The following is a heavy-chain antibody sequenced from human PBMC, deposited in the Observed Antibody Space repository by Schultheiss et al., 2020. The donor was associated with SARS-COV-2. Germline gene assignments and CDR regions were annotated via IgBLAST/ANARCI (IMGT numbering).Heavy chain of an antibody. CDR2: IYHSGST. J-gene: IGHJ4*02. CDR3: ARGRPAARRRGYYFDY. V-gene: IGHV4-38-2*02. D-gene: IGHD6-6*01. CDR1: GYSISSGYY. Sequence: SQTLSLTCTVSGYSISSGYYWGWIRQPPGKGLEWIGSIYHSGSTNYNPSLKSRVTISVDTSKNQFSLKLSSVTAADTAVYYCARGRPAARRRGYYFDYWGQGTLVTVSS.